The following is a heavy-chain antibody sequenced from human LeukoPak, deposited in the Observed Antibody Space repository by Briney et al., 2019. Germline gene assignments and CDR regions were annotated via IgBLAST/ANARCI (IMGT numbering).Heavy chain of an antibody. CDR3: ARDMGYCSSSNCYTYYLDY. V-gene: IGHV3-48*03. D-gene: IGHD2-2*01. J-gene: IGHJ4*02. Sequence: GGSLRLSCAASGFTFSSYEMNWVRQAPGKGLEWVSYISSSGSIIYYADSVKGRFTISRDNAKNSLYLQMNSLRGEDTAVYYCARDMGYCSSSNCYTYYLDYWGQGTLVTVSS. CDR2: ISSSGSII. CDR1: GFTFSSYE.